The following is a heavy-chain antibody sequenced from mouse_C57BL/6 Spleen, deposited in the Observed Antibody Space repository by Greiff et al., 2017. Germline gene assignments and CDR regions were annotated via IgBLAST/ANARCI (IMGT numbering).Heavy chain of an antibody. CDR2: INPSTGGT. Sequence: VQLQQSGPELVKPGASVKISCKASGYSFTGYYMNWVKQSPEKSLEWIGEINPSTGGTTYNQKFKAKATLTVDKSSSTAYMQLESLTSEDSSVYYCSRSGLRFFDYWGQGTTLTVSS. V-gene: IGHV1-42*01. D-gene: IGHD1-1*01. CDR3: SRSGLRFFDY. CDR1: GYSFTGYY. J-gene: IGHJ2*01.